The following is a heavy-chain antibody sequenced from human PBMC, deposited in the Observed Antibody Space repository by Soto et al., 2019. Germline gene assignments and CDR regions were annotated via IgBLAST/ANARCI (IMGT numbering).Heavy chain of an antibody. CDR3: ARDRQVGRGVVAYCYGMDV. CDR1: GYTFNTYG. D-gene: IGHD1-26*01. V-gene: IGHV1-18*01. J-gene: IGHJ6*02. CDR2: VNTYNGNT. Sequence: QLVQSGGELKKPGASVKVSCKASGYTFNTYGFSWLRLGPGQGLQWMGWVNTYNGNTHYAQSLQGRLTLTTDPSTNTSYTELRSLTADDTGVYLCARDRQVGRGVVAYCYGMDVWGQGTTVTVSS.